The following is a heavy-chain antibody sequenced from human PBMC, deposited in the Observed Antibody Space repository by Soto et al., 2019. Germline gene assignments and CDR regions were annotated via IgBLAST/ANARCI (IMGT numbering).Heavy chain of an antibody. CDR2: IDWEDDE. V-gene: IGHV2-70*13. D-gene: IGHD6-19*01. J-gene: IGHJ4*02. Sequence: GSGPNAGEPTQTLTLTCTFSGFSLDSRGKCVGWIRQSSGKALEWLALIDWEDDEYYTPSLRTRLTISKDTSKNQVVLTMTNMGTVDTATYYCARMRAGSSGPFDSWGPGVLVTVSS. CDR1: GFSLDSRGKC. CDR3: ARMRAGSSGPFDS.